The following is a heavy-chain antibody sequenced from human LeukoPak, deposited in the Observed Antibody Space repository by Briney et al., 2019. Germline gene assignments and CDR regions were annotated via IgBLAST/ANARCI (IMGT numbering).Heavy chain of an antibody. D-gene: IGHD2-2*01. CDR2: IIPIFGTA. CDR1: GGTFSSYA. CDR3: ARAEYQLPGPYYSGKDV. Sequence: SVKVSCKASGGTFSSYAISWVRQAPGQGLEWMGGIIPIFGTANYAQKFQGRVTITADESTSTAYMELSSLRSEDTAVYNCARAEYQLPGPYYSGKDVWGKGTTVTVSS. V-gene: IGHV1-69*13. J-gene: IGHJ6*04.